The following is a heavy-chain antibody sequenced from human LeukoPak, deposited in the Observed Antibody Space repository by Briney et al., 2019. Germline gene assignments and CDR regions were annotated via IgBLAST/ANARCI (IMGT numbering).Heavy chain of an antibody. D-gene: IGHD5-24*01. CDR2: ISGSGGST. J-gene: IGHJ4*02. CDR1: GFTFSSYA. Sequence: GGSLRLSCAASGFTFSSYAMSWVRQAPGKGLEWVSAISGSGGSTYYADSVKGRFTISRDNSKNTLYLQMNSLRAEDTAVYCCAKDPRRDGYNYHFDYWGQGTLVTVSS. V-gene: IGHV3-23*01. CDR3: AKDPRRDGYNYHFDY.